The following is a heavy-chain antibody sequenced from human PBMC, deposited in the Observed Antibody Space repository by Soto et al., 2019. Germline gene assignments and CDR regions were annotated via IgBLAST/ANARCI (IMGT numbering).Heavy chain of an antibody. CDR1: GGSISSGGYY. V-gene: IGHV4-31*03. CDR3: ARDGGVPNWFDP. D-gene: IGHD3-16*01. Sequence: SETLSLTCTVSGGSISSGGYYWSWIRQHPGKGLEWIGYIYYSGSTYYNPSLKSRVTISVDTSKNQFSLKLSSVTAADTAVYYCARDGGVPNWFDPWGQGTLVTSPQ. CDR2: IYYSGST. J-gene: IGHJ5*02.